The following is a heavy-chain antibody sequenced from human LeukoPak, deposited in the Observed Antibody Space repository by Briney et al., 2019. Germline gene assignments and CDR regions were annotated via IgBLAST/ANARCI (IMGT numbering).Heavy chain of an antibody. J-gene: IGHJ4*02. V-gene: IGHV4-39*01. CDR1: GASISTSTYY. D-gene: IGHD1-26*01. Sequence: PSETLSLTCTVSGASISTSTYYWGWIRQPPGKGLEWTGNIYYSGSTYYNPPLKSRVTISVDTSKNQFSLKLSSVTAADTAVYYCARQLIVGVRVGNYFDYWGQGILVTVSS. CDR2: IYYSGST. CDR3: ARQLIVGVRVGNYFDY.